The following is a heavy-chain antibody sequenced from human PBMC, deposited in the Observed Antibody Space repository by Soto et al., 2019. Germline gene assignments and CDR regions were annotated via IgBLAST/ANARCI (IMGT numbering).Heavy chain of an antibody. CDR1: GFTFSNYG. Sequence: QVRLVESGGGVVQPGRSLRLSCAASGFTFSNYGMHWVRQAPGKGLEWVALIWFDGSNYYYVDSVKGRFTISRDNSKNTQYLQMDSLKVEETAVYYSSRVFECSDVDCRPWDVFDIWGQGIILTVSS. J-gene: IGHJ3*02. CDR2: IWFDGSNY. V-gene: IGHV3-33*01. CDR3: SRVFECSDVDCRPWDVFDI. D-gene: IGHD3-3*01.